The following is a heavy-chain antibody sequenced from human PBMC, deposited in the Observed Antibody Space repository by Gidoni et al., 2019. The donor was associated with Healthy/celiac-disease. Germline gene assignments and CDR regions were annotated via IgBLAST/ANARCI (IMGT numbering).Heavy chain of an antibody. Sequence: EVQLVESGGGLVQPGGSLRLSCAASGFTVRSHSMSWVRQAPGKGLEWVSVIYSGGSTYYADSVKGRFTISRDNSKNTLYLQMNSLRAEDTAVYYCARDAPLWFGELFQRNWYFDLWGRGTLVTVSS. J-gene: IGHJ2*01. CDR1: GFTVRSHS. V-gene: IGHV3-66*01. CDR3: ARDAPLWFGELFQRNWYFDL. CDR2: IYSGGST. D-gene: IGHD3-10*01.